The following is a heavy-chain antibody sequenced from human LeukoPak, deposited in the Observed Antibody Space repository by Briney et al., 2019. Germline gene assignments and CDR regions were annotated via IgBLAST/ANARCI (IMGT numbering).Heavy chain of an antibody. CDR1: GFTFSNYS. D-gene: IGHD3-22*01. Sequence: GGSLRLSCAASGFTFSNYSMNWVRQAPGKGLEWVSYISSSSTTTYYADSAKGRFTISRDNAKNSLYLQMNSLRAEDTAIYYCARGRWDSSGYENWFDPWGQGTLVTVSS. J-gene: IGHJ5*02. CDR3: ARGRWDSSGYENWFDP. CDR2: ISSSSTTT. V-gene: IGHV3-48*04.